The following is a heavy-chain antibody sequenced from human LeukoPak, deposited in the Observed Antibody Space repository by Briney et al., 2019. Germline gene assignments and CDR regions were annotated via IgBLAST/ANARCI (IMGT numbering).Heavy chain of an antibody. J-gene: IGHJ6*03. CDR2: IVPIFGTT. CDR1: GYTFTSYD. D-gene: IGHD5-18*01. Sequence: SVKVSCKASGYTFTSYDINWVRQAPGQGLEWMGRIVPIFGTTDVAQKFQGRVTITADRSTSTAYMDLISLTSEDTAVYYCARALGGYRNYMDVWDIGTTVTVFS. V-gene: IGHV1-69*06. CDR3: ARALGGYRNYMDV.